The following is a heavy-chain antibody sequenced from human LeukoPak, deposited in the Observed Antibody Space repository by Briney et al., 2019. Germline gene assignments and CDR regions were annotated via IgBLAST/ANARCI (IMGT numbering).Heavy chain of an antibody. CDR3: AISRKRGYSGRWAFDI. Sequence: GAPVTVSCKASGYTFTSYDINWVRQATGQGLEWMGWMNPNSGNTGYAQKFQGRVTMTRNTSISTAYMELSSLRSEDTAVYYCAISRKRGYSGRWAFDIWGQGTMVTVSS. CDR2: MNPNSGNT. J-gene: IGHJ3*02. V-gene: IGHV1-8*01. D-gene: IGHD5-12*01. CDR1: GYTFTSYD.